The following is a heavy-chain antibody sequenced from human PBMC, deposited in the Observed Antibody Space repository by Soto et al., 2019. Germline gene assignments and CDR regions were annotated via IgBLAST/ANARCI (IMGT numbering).Heavy chain of an antibody. J-gene: IGHJ6*02. V-gene: IGHV2-5*02. CDR3: VHSRCGGDCLQSYSSHYYYGMDI. D-gene: IGHD2-21*02. CDR1: GFSLNTGGMG. Sequence: QITLKESGPTLVKPTQTLTLTCTFSGFSLNTGGMGVGWIRQPPGKALEWLALIYWDGDRRYSPSLMSRLTIAKDTSKKQVFLTMTNMDPVDTATYYCVHSRCGGDCLQSYSSHYYYGMDIWGQGTTVTVSS. CDR2: IYWDGDR.